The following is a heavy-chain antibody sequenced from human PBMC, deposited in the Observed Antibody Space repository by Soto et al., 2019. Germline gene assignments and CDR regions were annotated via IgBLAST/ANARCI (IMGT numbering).Heavy chain of an antibody. D-gene: IGHD6-6*01. CDR3: ARRARPDFYYMDV. CDR1: GFTLSGYA. Sequence: EVQLAESGGGLAQPGGSLRLSCAASGFTLSGYAMDWVRQAPGKGLEYVSGISSNGVVTYYANSVQGRFTISRDNSKNKVYLQMGSLRPEDMAVYYCARRARPDFYYMDVWGKGTTVTVS. J-gene: IGHJ6*03. V-gene: IGHV3-64*01. CDR2: ISSNGVVT.